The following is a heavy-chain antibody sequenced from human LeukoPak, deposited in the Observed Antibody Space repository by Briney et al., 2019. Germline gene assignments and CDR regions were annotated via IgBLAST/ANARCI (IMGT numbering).Heavy chain of an antibody. CDR2: ISSTSSAI. CDR1: GFTFSSYS. CDR3: ARVIGSYGDSAY. D-gene: IGHD1-26*01. Sequence: GGSLRLSCAASGFTFSSYSMYWVRQAPGKGLEWVSYISSTSSAIYYADSLKGRFTISRDNAKNSLYLQMNSLRAEDTAVYYCARVIGSYGDSAYWGQGTLVTVSS. V-gene: IGHV3-48*04. J-gene: IGHJ4*02.